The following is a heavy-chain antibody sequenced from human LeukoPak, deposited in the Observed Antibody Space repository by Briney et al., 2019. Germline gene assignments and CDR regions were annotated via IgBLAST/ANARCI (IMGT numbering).Heavy chain of an antibody. Sequence: PWGSLRLSCAASGFTFSNYEMNWVRQAPGKGLEWVSYISSSGTLMFYSDSVKGRFTISRDNASVSLQMNSLRAEDTALYYCARSITDYGDYESPFFDYWGQGTLVTVSS. V-gene: IGHV3-48*03. CDR3: ARSITDYGDYESPFFDY. D-gene: IGHD4-17*01. CDR2: ISSSGTLM. J-gene: IGHJ4*02. CDR1: GFTFSNYE.